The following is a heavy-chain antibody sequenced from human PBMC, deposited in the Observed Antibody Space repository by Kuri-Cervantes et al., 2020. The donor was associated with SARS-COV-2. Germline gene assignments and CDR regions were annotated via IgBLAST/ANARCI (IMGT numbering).Heavy chain of an antibody. CDR3: TTGCSSTSCYRGVGYYYMDV. Sequence: GGSLRLSCAASGFTFSSYEMNWVRQAPGKGLEWVSYISSSGSTIYYADSVKGRFTISRDNAKNSLYLQMNSLRAEDTAVYYCTTGCSSTSCYRGVGYYYMDVWGKGTTVTVSS. V-gene: IGHV3-48*03. J-gene: IGHJ6*03. CDR2: ISSSGSTI. D-gene: IGHD2-2*02. CDR1: GFTFSSYE.